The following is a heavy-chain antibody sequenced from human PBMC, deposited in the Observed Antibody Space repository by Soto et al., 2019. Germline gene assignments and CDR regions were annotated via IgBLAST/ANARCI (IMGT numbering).Heavy chain of an antibody. CDR1: GDSISSSSYY. Sequence: SETLSLTCPVSGDSISSSSYYWDWIRQPPGKGLEWIGSIYYSGSTYYNPSLKSRVTISVDTSKNQFSLKLSSVTAADTAVYYCARRGSGSYSDYWGQGTLVTVSS. V-gene: IGHV4-39*01. CDR2: IYYSGST. D-gene: IGHD3-10*01. J-gene: IGHJ4*02. CDR3: ARRGSGSYSDY.